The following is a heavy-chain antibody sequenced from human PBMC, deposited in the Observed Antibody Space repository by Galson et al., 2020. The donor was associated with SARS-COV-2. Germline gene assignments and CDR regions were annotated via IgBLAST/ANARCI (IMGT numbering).Heavy chain of an antibody. J-gene: IGHJ4*02. CDR2: INHSGSI. CDR3: ARDHHQITTVVVFCTGGCFYYGY. CDR1: GGSFNGYY. Sequence: SETLSLTCAVYGGSFNGYYWSWIRQSPGKGLEWIGEINHSGSINYNPSLKSRVTMSVDTSKNQFSLKLTSITVADTAVYYCARDHHQITTVVVFCTGGCFYYGYWGQGSLVTVYS. V-gene: IGHV4-34*01. D-gene: IGHD3-22*01.